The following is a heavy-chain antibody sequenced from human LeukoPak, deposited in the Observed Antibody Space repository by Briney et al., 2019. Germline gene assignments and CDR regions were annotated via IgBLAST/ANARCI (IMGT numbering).Heavy chain of an antibody. CDR2: ISAYNGNT. J-gene: IGHJ6*03. V-gene: IGHV1-18*01. CDR3: ARGGPYDYYYYYYYMDV. CDR1: GYTFTSYG. D-gene: IGHD5-12*01. Sequence: ASVNVSCTASGYTFTSYGISWVRQAPGQGREWMGWISAYNGNTNYAQKLQGRVTMTTDTSTSTAYMEPRSLRSDDTAVYYCARGGPYDYYYYYYYMDVWGKGTTVTVSS.